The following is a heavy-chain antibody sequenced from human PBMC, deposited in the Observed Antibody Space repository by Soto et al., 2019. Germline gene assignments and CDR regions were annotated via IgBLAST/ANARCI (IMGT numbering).Heavy chain of an antibody. J-gene: IGHJ4*02. V-gene: IGHV4-39*01. Sequence: SETLSLTCTVSGGSVNTYKLFWAWVRQPPAKGLEWIASIHYRGNAYYRTYLTTRVTISRDTSKNPLSLALRYVTDEDTAVYYCARVNVKLDIWGQGTQVTVSS. CDR2: IHYRGNA. CDR1: GGSVNTYKLF. D-gene: IGHD3-9*01. CDR3: ARVNVKLDI.